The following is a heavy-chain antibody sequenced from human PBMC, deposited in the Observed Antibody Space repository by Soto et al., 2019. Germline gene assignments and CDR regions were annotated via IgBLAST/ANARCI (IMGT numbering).Heavy chain of an antibody. Sequence: PXESLKISCKGSGYGFTSYWIGWVRQMPGKGLEWMGIIYPRDSDTRYSPSFEGQVTISADKSISTAYLQWSSLKASDTAIYYCVRRSDWFNLWGQGTLVTVSS. CDR2: IYPRDSDT. CDR1: GYGFTSYW. V-gene: IGHV5-51*01. J-gene: IGHJ5*02. CDR3: VRRSDWFNL.